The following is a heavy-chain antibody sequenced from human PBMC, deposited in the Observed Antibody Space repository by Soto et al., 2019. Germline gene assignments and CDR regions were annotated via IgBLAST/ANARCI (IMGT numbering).Heavy chain of an antibody. CDR1: GGSISSYY. CDR3: ARQDSSGWGYWFDP. CDR2: IYYSGST. V-gene: IGHV4-59*08. Sequence: SETLSLTCTVSGGSISSYYWSWIRQPPGKGLEWIGYIYYSGSTNYNPSLKSRVTISVDTSKNQFSLKLSSVTAADTAVYYCARQDSSGWGYWFDPWGQGTLVTVSS. J-gene: IGHJ5*02. D-gene: IGHD6-19*01.